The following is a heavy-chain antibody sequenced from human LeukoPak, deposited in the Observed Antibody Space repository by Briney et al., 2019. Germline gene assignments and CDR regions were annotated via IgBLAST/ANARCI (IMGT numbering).Heavy chain of an antibody. J-gene: IGHJ4*02. V-gene: IGHV4-31*03. Sequence: SETLSLTCTVSGGSFSSGGYYWSWIRQHPGKGLEWIGYISYSGSTYYNPSLKSRVTISVDTSKNQFSLKLSSVTAADTAVYYCVRDSGSYYFGYWGQGTLVTVSS. D-gene: IGHD1-26*01. CDR2: ISYSGST. CDR1: GGSFSSGGYY. CDR3: VRDSGSYYFGY.